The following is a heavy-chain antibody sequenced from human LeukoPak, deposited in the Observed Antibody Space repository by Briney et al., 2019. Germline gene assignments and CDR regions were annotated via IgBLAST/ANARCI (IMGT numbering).Heavy chain of an antibody. Sequence: PGGSLRLSCAASGFSFRDSAMYWVRQAPGKGLEYVSVISTDGSRIYYADSVKGRFTISRDNSKNTLYLQMGSLRVEDMAVYYCTRGVAISTSGWYDAFDYWGQGVLVTVFS. J-gene: IGHJ4*02. CDR1: GFSFRDSA. D-gene: IGHD6-19*01. CDR2: ISTDGSRI. V-gene: IGHV3-64*02. CDR3: TRGVAISTSGWYDAFDY.